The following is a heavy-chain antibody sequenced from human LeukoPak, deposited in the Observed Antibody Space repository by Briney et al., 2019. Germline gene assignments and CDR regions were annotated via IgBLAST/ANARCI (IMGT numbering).Heavy chain of an antibody. V-gene: IGHV4-59*08. CDR3: ARLWGAFSPVGY. CDR2: IYYSGST. CDR1: GGSISSYY. J-gene: IGHJ4*02. Sequence: PSETLSLTCTVSGGSISSYYWSWIRQPPGKGLEWIGYIYYSGSTNYNPSLKSRVAISVDTSKNQFSLKLSSVTAADTAVYYCARLWGAFSPVGYWGQGTLVTVSS. D-gene: IGHD3-16*01.